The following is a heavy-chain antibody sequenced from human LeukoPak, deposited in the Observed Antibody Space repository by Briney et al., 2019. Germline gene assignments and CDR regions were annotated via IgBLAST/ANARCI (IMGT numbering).Heavy chain of an antibody. Sequence: GRSLRLSCAASGFTFSSYAMHWVRQAPGKGLEWVAVIPYDGSNKYYADSVKGRFTISRDNSKNTLYLQMNSLRAEDTAVYYCARSTEECSSTSCYGGFYYYYGMDVWGQGTTVTVSS. D-gene: IGHD2-2*01. CDR2: IPYDGSNK. CDR1: GFTFSSYA. V-gene: IGHV3-30-3*01. J-gene: IGHJ6*02. CDR3: ARSTEECSSTSCYGGFYYYYGMDV.